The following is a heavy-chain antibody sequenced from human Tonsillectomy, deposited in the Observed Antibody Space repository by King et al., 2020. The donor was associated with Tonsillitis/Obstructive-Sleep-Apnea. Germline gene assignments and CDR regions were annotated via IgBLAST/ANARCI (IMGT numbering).Heavy chain of an antibody. D-gene: IGHD1-14*01. Sequence: VQLQQWGAGLLKPSETLSLTCAVYVGSFSGCYWTWIRQPPGKGRELIGEINHSGRTNYIPSLKSRVTISVDTAKNQFSLTLSSVTAADTAVYYCAGGQVGKVWGPAEEPLECWGQGTLVAVSS. V-gene: IGHV4-34*01. CDR1: VGSFSGCY. CDR2: INHSGRT. J-gene: IGHJ4*02. CDR3: AGGQVGKVWGPAEEPLEC.